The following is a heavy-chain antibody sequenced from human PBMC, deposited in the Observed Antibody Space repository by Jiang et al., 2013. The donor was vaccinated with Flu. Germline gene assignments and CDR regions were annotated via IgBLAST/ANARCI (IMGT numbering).Heavy chain of an antibody. CDR1: GNTFNSYA. V-gene: IGHV1-69*06. Sequence: GSSVKVSCKASGNTFNSYAINWVRQAPGQGLEWMGGIIPSFGTPKYAQKFQGRLTIIADKSTSTAYMELSSLRSEDTAVYYCARDRQWELLGDALDIWGQGTMVTVSS. J-gene: IGHJ3*02. CDR3: ARDRQWELLGDALDI. D-gene: IGHD1-26*01. CDR2: IIPSFGTP.